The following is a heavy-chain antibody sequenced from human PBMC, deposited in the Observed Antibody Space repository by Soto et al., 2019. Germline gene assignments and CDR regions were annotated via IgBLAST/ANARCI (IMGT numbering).Heavy chain of an antibody. D-gene: IGHD3-22*01. CDR3: ARGDYYDSSGSYGGY. V-gene: IGHV3-33*01. CDR1: GFTFSSYG. Sequence: QVQLVESGGGVVQPGRSLRLSCAASGFTFSSYGMHWVRQAPGKGLEWVAVIWYDGSNKYYADSVKGRFTISRDNSKNTLYLEMNSLRAEDTAVYYCARGDYYDSSGSYGGYWGQGGLVTVSS. J-gene: IGHJ4*02. CDR2: IWYDGSNK.